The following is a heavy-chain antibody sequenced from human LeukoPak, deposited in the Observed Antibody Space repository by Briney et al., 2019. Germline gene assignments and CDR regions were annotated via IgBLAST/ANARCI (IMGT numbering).Heavy chain of an antibody. J-gene: IGHJ4*02. V-gene: IGHV3-74*01. CDR1: EFSFSSYW. Sequence: GGSLRLSCAASEFSFSSYWMHWVRQPPGKGLVWVSRISPDGSSASYADSVRGRFTISRDNAKNTLYLQMNSLRAEETAIYYCARDPSGWHSMDYWGQGILVTVSS. D-gene: IGHD6-19*01. CDR2: ISPDGSSA. CDR3: ARDPSGWHSMDY.